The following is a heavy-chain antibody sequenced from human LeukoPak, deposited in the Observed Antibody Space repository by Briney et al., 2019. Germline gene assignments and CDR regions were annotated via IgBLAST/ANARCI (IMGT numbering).Heavy chain of an antibody. D-gene: IGHD2-2*01. CDR3: ARGGEYQLLDDY. CDR1: GYRFTSYY. CDR2: INPSGGST. V-gene: IGHV1-46*01. J-gene: IGHJ4*02. Sequence: ASEKVSCKASGYRFTSYYMHWVRQAPGQGLEWMGIINPSGGSTIYAQKFQDRVTMTRDTSTSTVYMELSSLSSEDTAVYYCARGGEYQLLDDYWGQGTLVTVSS.